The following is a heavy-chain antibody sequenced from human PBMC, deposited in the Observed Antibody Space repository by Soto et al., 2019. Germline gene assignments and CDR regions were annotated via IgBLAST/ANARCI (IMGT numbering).Heavy chain of an antibody. Sequence: PGGSLRLSCAASGFTFSIYTMNWVRQAPGKGLEWVTSISSGIEYIYYGDSVNGRFTISRDNAKSSLYLHMNSLRAEDTAVYYCVRGRCSSNSCYVGGAYYYAMDVWGQGTTVTVSS. J-gene: IGHJ6*02. V-gene: IGHV3-21*01. CDR3: VRGRCSSNSCYVGGAYYYAMDV. CDR1: GFTFSIYT. D-gene: IGHD2-2*01. CDR2: ISSGIEYI.